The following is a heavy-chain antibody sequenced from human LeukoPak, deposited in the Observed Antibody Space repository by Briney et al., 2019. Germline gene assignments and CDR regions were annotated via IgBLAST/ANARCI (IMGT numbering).Heavy chain of an antibody. V-gene: IGHV3-23*01. CDR2: VSGSGDRT. D-gene: IGHD3-10*01. CDR1: GFTFSNYA. Sequence: GGSLRLSCAASGFTFSNYAMSWVRQAPGKGLEWISAVSGSGDRTYYAGSVKGRFTISRDNSKNIVYLRMNSLRAEDTAVYFCANSRGFGSGNLWGQGTLVTVSS. J-gene: IGHJ4*02. CDR3: ANSRGFGSGNL.